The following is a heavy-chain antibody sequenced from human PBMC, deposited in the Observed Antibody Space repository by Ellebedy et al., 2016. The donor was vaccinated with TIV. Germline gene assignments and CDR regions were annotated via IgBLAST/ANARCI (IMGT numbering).Heavy chain of an antibody. D-gene: IGHD6-6*01. J-gene: IGHJ4*02. CDR1: GFTVSSNY. V-gene: IGHV3-53*01. Sequence: GGSLRLSCAASGFTVSSNYMSWVRQAPGRGLEWVSTIYSSGGTYYAGSVKGRFTISRDNSKNTLYLQMNSLRVEDTAVYYCARVIPIAAIDYWGQGTLVTVSS. CDR2: IYSSGGT. CDR3: ARVIPIAAIDY.